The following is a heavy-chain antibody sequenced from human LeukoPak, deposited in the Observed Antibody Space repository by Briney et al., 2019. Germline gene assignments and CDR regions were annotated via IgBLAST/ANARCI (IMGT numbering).Heavy chain of an antibody. V-gene: IGHV1-18*01. CDR2: ISAYNGNT. CDR3: ARDGTTPRVSFDY. D-gene: IGHD1-1*01. Sequence: GASAKVSCKASGYTFTSYGISSVRPAPGQGLERMGWISAYNGNTNYAQKLQGRVTMTTDTSTSTGYMELRSLRSADTAVYYCARDGTTPRVSFDYGGQGTLVTVSS. J-gene: IGHJ4*02. CDR1: GYTFTSYG.